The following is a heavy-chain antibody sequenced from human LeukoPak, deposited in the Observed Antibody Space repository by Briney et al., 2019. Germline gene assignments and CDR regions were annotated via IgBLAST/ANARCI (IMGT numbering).Heavy chain of an antibody. V-gene: IGHV4-39*07. CDR1: GGSVSTGDYY. D-gene: IGHD6-13*01. CDR3: ARVSPSIAAAGPRSTGYYYYGMDV. CDR2: VFYTGKT. Sequence: SETLSLTCTVSGGSVSTGDYYWGWIRQSPVKGLEWIGDVFYTGKTNYNPSLRGRATISIDTSKNQFSLKLTYVTAADTAVYYCARVSPSIAAAGPRSTGYYYYGMDVWGQGTTVTVSS. J-gene: IGHJ6*02.